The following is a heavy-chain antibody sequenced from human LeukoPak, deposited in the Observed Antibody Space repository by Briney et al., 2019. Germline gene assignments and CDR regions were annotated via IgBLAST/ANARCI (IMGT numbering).Heavy chain of an antibody. V-gene: IGHV3-11*01. J-gene: IGHJ4*02. CDR3: ARVRARHCSSTICRAHFDY. Sequence: GGSLRLSCVGSGFNFSDYYMSWIRQAPGKGLEWISYISPNDVNRYYVDAVKGRFTVSRDNAKNSLFLQMKSLRVEDTAVYYCARVRARHCSSTICRAHFDYWGQGTLVTVSS. CDR2: ISPNDVNR. CDR1: GFNFSDYY. D-gene: IGHD2-2*01.